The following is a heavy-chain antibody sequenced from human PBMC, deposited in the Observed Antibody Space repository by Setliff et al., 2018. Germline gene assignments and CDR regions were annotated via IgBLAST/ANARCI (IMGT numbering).Heavy chain of an antibody. CDR1: GESFSNNY. CDR2: ISYSGGV. D-gene: IGHD6-6*01. CDR3: ARDPSSVAARPGY. Sequence: SETLSLTCSVYGESFSNNYWAWIRQPPGKGLEWIGTISYSGGVFYNPSLKRRVTISVDTTKNQFSLQLNSVTAADTAVYYCARDPSSVAARPGYWGQGTLVTVSS. J-gene: IGHJ4*02. V-gene: IGHV4-39*07.